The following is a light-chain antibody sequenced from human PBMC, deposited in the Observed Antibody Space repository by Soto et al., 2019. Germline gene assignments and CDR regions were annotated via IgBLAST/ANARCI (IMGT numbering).Light chain of an antibody. J-gene: IGKJ5*01. Sequence: EIVLKQSPVTLSLSPGERATLSCRASQSISGYLAWYQQKPGQAPRLLIYDVFNRATGIPARFSGSGSGTDFTLTISSLEPEDFAIYYCQQRDYWQVTFGQGTRLEIK. V-gene: IGKV3-11*01. CDR3: QQRDYWQVT. CDR2: DVF. CDR1: QSISGY.